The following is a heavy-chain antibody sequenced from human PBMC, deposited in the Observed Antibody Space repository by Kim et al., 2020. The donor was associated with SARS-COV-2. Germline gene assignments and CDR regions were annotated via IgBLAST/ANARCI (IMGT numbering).Heavy chain of an antibody. D-gene: IGHD1-1*01. CDR1: GGSISRSNSH. V-gene: IGHV4-39*01. J-gene: IGHJ5*02. CDR3: RRLEMTGIGGRGWFDP. Sequence: SETLSLTCTVSGGSISRSNSHWGWIRQPPGKGLEWIGSVYYSGSTFYNPSLKSRVTISVDTSENQLLLKLTSVTAADTAVYYFRRLEMTGIGGRGWFDP. CDR2: VYYSGST.